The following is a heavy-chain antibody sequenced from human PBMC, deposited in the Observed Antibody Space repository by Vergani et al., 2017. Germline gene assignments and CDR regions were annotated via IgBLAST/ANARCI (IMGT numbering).Heavy chain of an antibody. Sequence: QVQLVESGGGLVKPGGSLRLSCAASGFSFSDHYMTWIRQAPGKGLEWVSYISNSGNTIEYADSVKGRFSISRDNAKSSLFLQMDSLRAEDTAVYYCARDHRDYNNYPRTFDLWGQGSMVTVSS. V-gene: IGHV3-11*01. CDR3: ARDHRDYNNYPRTFDL. D-gene: IGHD5-24*01. CDR1: GFSFSDHY. J-gene: IGHJ3*01. CDR2: ISNSGNTI.